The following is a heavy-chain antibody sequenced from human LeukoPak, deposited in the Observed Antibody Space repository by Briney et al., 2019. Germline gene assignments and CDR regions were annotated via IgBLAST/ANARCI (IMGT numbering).Heavy chain of an antibody. Sequence: GASVKVSCKASGYTFTNYAMHWVRQAPGQRLEWMGWINAGNGNTKYSQKFQGRVTITTDTSASTAYVELSSLRSEDTAVYYCTRGTIFGVVSFYYGLDVWGQGTTVTVSS. J-gene: IGHJ6*02. CDR3: TRGTIFGVVSFYYGLDV. CDR1: GYTFTNYA. D-gene: IGHD3-3*01. V-gene: IGHV1-3*01. CDR2: INAGNGNT.